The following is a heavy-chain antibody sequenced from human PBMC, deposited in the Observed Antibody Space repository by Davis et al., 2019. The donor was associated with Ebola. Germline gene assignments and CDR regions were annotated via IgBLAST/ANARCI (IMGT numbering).Heavy chain of an antibody. CDR3: ARDRGWLRCIDP. D-gene: IGHD5-12*01. J-gene: IGHJ5*02. CDR1: GGSISSSSYY. V-gene: IGHV4-39*07. CDR2: INHSGST. Sequence: GSLRLSCTVSGGSISSSSYYWGWTRQPPGKGLEWIGEINHSGSTNYNPSLKSRVTISVDTSKNQFSLKLSSVTAADTAVYYCARDRGWLRCIDPWGQGTLVTVSS.